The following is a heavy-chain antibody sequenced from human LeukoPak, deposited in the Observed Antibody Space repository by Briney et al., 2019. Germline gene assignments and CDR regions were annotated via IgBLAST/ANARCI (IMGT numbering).Heavy chain of an antibody. CDR3: ARAIYHLDY. V-gene: IGHV3-74*01. CDR1: GFTFSNYW. D-gene: IGHD2/OR15-2a*01. CDR2: IDSDGSIT. J-gene: IGHJ4*02. Sequence: GGSLRLSCAASGFTFSNYWMHWVRQAPGKGLVWVSRIDSDGSITNCADSVKGRFTISRDNARNSLYLQMDSLRAEDTAVYYCARAIYHLDYWGQGTLVTVSS.